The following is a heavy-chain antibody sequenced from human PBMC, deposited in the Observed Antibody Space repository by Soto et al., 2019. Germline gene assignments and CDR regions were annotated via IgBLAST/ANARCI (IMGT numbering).Heavy chain of an antibody. CDR1: GGTFSSYA. CDR3: ASPPREYYYYGMDV. J-gene: IGHJ6*02. CDR2: IIPIFGTA. Sequence: QVQLVQSGAEVKKPGSSVKVSCKASGGTFSSYAISWVRQAPGQGLEWMGGIIPIFGTADYAQKFQGRVTITADESTSPAYMELSSLRSEDTAVYYCASPPREYYYYGMDVWGQGTTVTVSS. V-gene: IGHV1-69*12.